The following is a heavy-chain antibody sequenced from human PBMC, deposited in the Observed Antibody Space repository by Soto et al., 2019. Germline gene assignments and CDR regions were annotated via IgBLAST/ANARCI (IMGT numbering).Heavy chain of an antibody. CDR1: GGSFSGYY. J-gene: IGHJ3*02. V-gene: IGHV4-59*08. D-gene: IGHD3-16*01. CDR2: INYSGST. Sequence: SETLSLTCALYGGSFSGYYWSWIRQPPGKGLEWIGYINYSGSTNYNPSLKSRVTISVDTSKNQFSLKLSSVTAADTAVYYCARRYGWAFDIWVQGTMVT. CDR3: ARRYGWAFDI.